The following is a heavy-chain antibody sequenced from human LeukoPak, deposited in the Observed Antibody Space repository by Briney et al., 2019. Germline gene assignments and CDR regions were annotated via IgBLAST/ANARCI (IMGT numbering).Heavy chain of an antibody. Sequence: GGSLRLSCAASGFTFSSYGMSWVRQAPGKGLEWVSAISGSGGSSYYADSVKGRFIISRDNSKNTLYLQMNSLRAEDTAVYYCANDGAYYDSSTDAFDIWGQGTMVTVSS. V-gene: IGHV3-23*01. J-gene: IGHJ3*02. CDR3: ANDGAYYDSSTDAFDI. D-gene: IGHD3-22*01. CDR1: GFTFSSYG. CDR2: ISGSGGSS.